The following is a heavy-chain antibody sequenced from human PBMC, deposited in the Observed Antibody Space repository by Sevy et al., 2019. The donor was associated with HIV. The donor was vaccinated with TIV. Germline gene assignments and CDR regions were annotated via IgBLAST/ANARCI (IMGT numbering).Heavy chain of an antibody. Sequence: GGSLRLSCAASGFTFSSYAMSWVRQAPGKGLEWVSAISGSGGSTYYADSLKGRFTISRDNSKNTLYLQMNSLRAEDTAVYYCAKGCRYCSSTSCPPRYYYMDVWGKWTTVTVSS. CDR2: ISGSGGST. CDR1: GFTFSSYA. J-gene: IGHJ6*03. CDR3: AKGCRYCSSTSCPPRYYYMDV. V-gene: IGHV3-23*01. D-gene: IGHD2-2*01.